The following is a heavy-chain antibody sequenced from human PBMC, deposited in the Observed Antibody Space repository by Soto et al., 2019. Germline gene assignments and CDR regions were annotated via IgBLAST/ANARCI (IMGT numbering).Heavy chain of an antibody. CDR2: IIPIFGTA. D-gene: IGHD1-1*01. J-gene: IGHJ6*02. V-gene: IGHV1-69*13. Sequence: SVKVSCKASGGTFSSYAISWVRQAPGQGLEWMGGIIPIFGTANYAQKFQGRVTITADESTSTAYMELSSLRSEDTAVYYCARIGTKYDYYYGMDVWGQGTTVTVSS. CDR3: ARIGTKYDYYYGMDV. CDR1: GGTFSSYA.